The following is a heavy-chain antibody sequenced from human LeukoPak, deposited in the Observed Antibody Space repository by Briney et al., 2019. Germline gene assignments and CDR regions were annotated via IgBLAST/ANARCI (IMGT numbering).Heavy chain of an antibody. CDR1: GFTFSSYA. J-gene: IGHJ4*02. D-gene: IGHD3-22*01. CDR3: AKVRGYYDSSGYYSGFDY. CDR2: ISGSGGST. V-gene: IGHV3-23*01. Sequence: PGGSLRLSCAASGFTFSSYAMSWVRRAPGKGLEWVSAISGSGGSTYYADSVKGRFTISRDNSKNTLYLQMNSLRAEDTAVYYCAKVRGYYDSSGYYSGFDYWGQGTLVTVSS.